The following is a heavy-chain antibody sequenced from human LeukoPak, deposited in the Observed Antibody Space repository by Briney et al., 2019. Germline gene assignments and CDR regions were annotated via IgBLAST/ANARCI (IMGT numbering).Heavy chain of an antibody. V-gene: IGHV3-11*01. CDR3: ARIGAGHYYYYYMDV. J-gene: IGHJ6*03. CDR2: ISSSSSTI. Sequence: PGGSLRLSCAASGFTFSDYYMSWIRQAPGKGLEWVSYISSSSSTIYYADSVKGRFTISRDNAKNSLYLQMNSLRAEDTAVYYCARIGAGHYYYYYMDVWGKGTTVTVSS. CDR1: GFTFSDYY. D-gene: IGHD3-10*01.